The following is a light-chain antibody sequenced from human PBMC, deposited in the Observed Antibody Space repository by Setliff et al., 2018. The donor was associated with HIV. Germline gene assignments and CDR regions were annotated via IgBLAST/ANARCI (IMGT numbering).Light chain of an antibody. CDR3: CSYADSGIYV. V-gene: IGLV2-23*02. Sequence: QSVLTQPPSVSGSPGQSIIISCTGTINNIGSYNRVSWYQQRPGTAPKLIIFEVNKRPSGVSNRFSGSKSGSTASLAISGLQADDEGDYYCCSYADSGIYVFGLGTKVTVL. CDR2: EVN. CDR1: INNIGSYNR. J-gene: IGLJ1*01.